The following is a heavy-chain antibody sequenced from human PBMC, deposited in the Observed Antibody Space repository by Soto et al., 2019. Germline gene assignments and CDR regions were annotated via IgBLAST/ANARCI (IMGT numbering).Heavy chain of an antibody. V-gene: IGHV1-2*02. CDR3: ATPLWFGETAFDI. CDR1: GYTFTGYY. J-gene: IGHJ3*02. Sequence: SVKVSCQASGYTFTGYYMHWVRQAPGQGLEWMGWINPNSGGTNYAQKFQGRVTMTRDTSISTAYMELSRLRSDDTAVYYCATPLWFGETAFDIWGQGTMVTVSS. D-gene: IGHD3-10*01. CDR2: INPNSGGT.